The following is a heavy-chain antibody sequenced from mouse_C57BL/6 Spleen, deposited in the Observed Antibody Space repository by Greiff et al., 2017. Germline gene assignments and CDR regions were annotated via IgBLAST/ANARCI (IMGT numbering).Heavy chain of an antibody. CDR1: GFTFSDFY. D-gene: IGHD1-1*01. V-gene: IGHV7-1*01. CDR2: SRNKANDYTT. J-gene: IGHJ3*01. CDR3: ARDYYYGSRFAY. Sequence: EVKVVESGGGLVQSGRSLRLSCATSGFTFSDFYMEWVRQAPGKGLEWIAASRNKANDYTTEYSASVKGRVIVSRDTSQSILYLQMNALRAEDTAIYYCARDYYYGSRFAYWGQGTLVTVSS.